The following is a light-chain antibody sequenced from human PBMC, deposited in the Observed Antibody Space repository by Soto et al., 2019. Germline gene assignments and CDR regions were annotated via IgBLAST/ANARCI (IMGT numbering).Light chain of an antibody. CDR2: GTI. Sequence: EIVLTQSPGTLSLSPGERATLSCRASQSITSCYLAWYQQKPGQAPRLLISGTISRATGIPDRFSGSGSGTDFTLTISRLEPEDFAVYYCQQYGSPLWTFGQGTKVEIK. CDR1: QSITSCY. J-gene: IGKJ1*01. CDR3: QQYGSPLWT. V-gene: IGKV3-20*01.